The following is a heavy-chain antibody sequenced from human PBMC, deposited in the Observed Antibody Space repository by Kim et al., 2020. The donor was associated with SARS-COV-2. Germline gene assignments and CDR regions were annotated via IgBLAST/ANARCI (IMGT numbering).Heavy chain of an antibody. Sequence: QGRVTITRDTSASTAYMELSSLRSEDTAVYYCARVSGFVVVPAKGGFDYWGQGTLVTVSS. CDR3: ARVSGFVVVPAKGGFDY. D-gene: IGHD2-2*01. J-gene: IGHJ4*02. V-gene: IGHV1-3*01.